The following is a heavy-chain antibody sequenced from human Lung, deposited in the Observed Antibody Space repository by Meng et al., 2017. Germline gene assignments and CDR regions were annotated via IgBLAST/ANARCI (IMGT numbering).Heavy chain of an antibody. CDR2: ISSSNTRT. Sequence: GESLKISCAASGFTFTSYAMSWVRQAPGKGLEWVSAISSSNTRTYYADSVKGRFTISRDNSKNTLYLQMNSLRADDTAVYYCAKSLKSYGSGSSYDYWGQGTLVTGAS. D-gene: IGHD3-10*01. CDR1: GFTFTSYA. J-gene: IGHJ4*01. V-gene: IGHV3-23*01. CDR3: AKSLKSYGSGSSYDY.